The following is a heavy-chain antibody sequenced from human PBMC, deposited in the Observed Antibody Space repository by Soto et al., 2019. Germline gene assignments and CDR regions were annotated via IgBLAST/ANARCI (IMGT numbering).Heavy chain of an antibody. V-gene: IGHV5-10-1*01. Sequence: GESLKISCKGSGYSFTSYWISWVRQMPGKGLEWMGRIDPSDSYTNYSPSFQGHVTISADKSISTAYLQWSSLKASDTAMYYCASLYQKGYSSPPKGENWFDPWGQGTLVTVSS. CDR2: IDPSDSYT. D-gene: IGHD6-13*01. CDR1: GYSFTSYW. CDR3: ASLYQKGYSSPPKGENWFDP. J-gene: IGHJ5*02.